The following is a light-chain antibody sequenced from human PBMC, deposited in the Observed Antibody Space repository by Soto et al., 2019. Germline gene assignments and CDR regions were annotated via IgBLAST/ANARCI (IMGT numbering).Light chain of an antibody. V-gene: IGLV6-57*02. CDR2: EDN. CDR3: QSYDTTNVV. CDR1: SANIASNY. J-gene: IGLJ2*01. Sequence: NFMLTQPHSVSESPGKTVTISCTGSSANIASNYVQWFQQRPGSVPTTVIYEDNQRPSGVPDRFSGSIDSSSNSASLTISGLKTEDEADYYCQSYDTTNVVFGGGTKLTVL.